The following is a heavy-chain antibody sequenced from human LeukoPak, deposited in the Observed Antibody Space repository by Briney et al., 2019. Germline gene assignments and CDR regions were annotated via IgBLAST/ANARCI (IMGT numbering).Heavy chain of an antibody. D-gene: IGHD3-16*02. V-gene: IGHV4-34*01. Sequence: PSETLSLTCAVYGGSFGGYYWSWIRQPPGKGLEWIGEINHSGSTNYNPSLKSRVTISVDTSKNQFSLKLSSVTAADTAVYYCARLRLGELSLSYYFDYWGQGTLVTVSS. CDR3: ARLRLGELSLSYYFDY. CDR2: INHSGST. J-gene: IGHJ4*02. CDR1: GGSFGGYY.